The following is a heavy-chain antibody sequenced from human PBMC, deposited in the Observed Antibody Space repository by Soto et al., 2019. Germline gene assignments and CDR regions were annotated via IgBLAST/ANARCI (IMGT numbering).Heavy chain of an antibody. V-gene: IGHV2-5*01. CDR3: AHTMWNPLRGGFDI. D-gene: IGHD1-1*01. J-gene: IGHJ3*02. CDR2: IYWNDDK. Sequence: QITLKESGPTLVNPTQTLTLTCTFSGFSLSTSEVGVGWIRQPPGKALEWLALIYWNDDKRYSPSLKNRLTITKDTSKNQVVLTMTNMDPVDTATYYCAHTMWNPLRGGFDIWGQGTMVTVSS. CDR1: GFSLSTSEVG.